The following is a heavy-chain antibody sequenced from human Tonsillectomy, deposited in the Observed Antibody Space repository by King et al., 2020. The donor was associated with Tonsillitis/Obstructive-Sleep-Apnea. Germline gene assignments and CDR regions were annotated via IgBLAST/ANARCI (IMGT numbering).Heavy chain of an antibody. D-gene: IGHD2-2*01. V-gene: IGHV3-23*04. CDR2: ISGSDDNT. J-gene: IGHJ3*02. CDR1: GFTFSSYA. Sequence: EVQLVESGGGLVQPGGSLRLSCAASGFTFSSYAMSWVRQAPGKGLEWVSAISGSDDNTYYEDSVKGRFTISRDSSKNTLYLQINSLRAEDTAVYYCAKPYYLCSSTIGQGSAFDIWGQGTMVTVSS. CDR3: AKPYYLCSSTIGQGSAFDI.